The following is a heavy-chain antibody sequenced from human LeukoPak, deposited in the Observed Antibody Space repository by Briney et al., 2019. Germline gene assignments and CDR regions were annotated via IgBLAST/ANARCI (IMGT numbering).Heavy chain of an antibody. CDR2: ISSSSSYI. Sequence: PGGSLRLSCAASGFIFSSYSMNWVRQAPGKGLEWVSSISSSSSYIYYADSVKGRFTISRDNAKNSLSLQMNSLRAEDTAVYYCTYVYDYVWGSYRYRPDYWGQGTLVTVSS. CDR1: GFIFSSYS. CDR3: TYVYDYVWGSYRYRPDY. V-gene: IGHV3-21*01. D-gene: IGHD3-16*02. J-gene: IGHJ4*02.